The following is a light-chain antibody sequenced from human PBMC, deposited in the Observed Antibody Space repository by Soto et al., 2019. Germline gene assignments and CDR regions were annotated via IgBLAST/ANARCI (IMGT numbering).Light chain of an antibody. CDR1: QGVSSN. Sequence: EIVMTQSPATLSLSPGERATLSCRASQGVSSNLAWLQQRPGQAPRLLLFGASTRATGIPARFSGSGSGTEFTLTISSLQSEDFALYYCEQYNNWPFTFGHGTKVELK. V-gene: IGKV3-15*01. J-gene: IGKJ2*01. CDR2: GAS. CDR3: EQYNNWPFT.